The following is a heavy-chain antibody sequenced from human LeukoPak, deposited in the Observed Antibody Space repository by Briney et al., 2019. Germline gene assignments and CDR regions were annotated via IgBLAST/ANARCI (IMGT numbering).Heavy chain of an antibody. CDR3: ARGKGYCSSTSCPAPHYMDV. CDR2: INPIFGTA. D-gene: IGHD2-2*01. CDR1: GGTFSSYA. J-gene: IGHJ6*03. Sequence: SVKVSCKASGGTFSSYAISWVRQAPGQGLEWMGGINPIFGTANYAQKFQGRVTITTDESTSTAYMELGSLRSEDTAVYYCARGKGYCSSTSCPAPHYMDVWGKGTTVTVSS. V-gene: IGHV1-69*05.